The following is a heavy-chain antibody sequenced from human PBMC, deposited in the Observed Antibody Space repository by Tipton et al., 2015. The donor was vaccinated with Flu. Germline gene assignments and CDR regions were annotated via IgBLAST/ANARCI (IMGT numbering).Heavy chain of an antibody. CDR3: ARVDYYDSSGQSPSKPFDM. CDR1: GYNFATYW. Sequence: QLVQSGAEVKKPGESLKIFCQGSGYNFATYWIGWVRQMPGKGLEWMGIVYPGDSDTRYSPSFQGQVTISADKPINTAYLQWSSLKASDTAMYYCARVDYYDSSGQSPSKPFDMWGQGTMVTVSS. CDR2: VYPGDSDT. V-gene: IGHV5-51*04. D-gene: IGHD6-19*01. J-gene: IGHJ3*02.